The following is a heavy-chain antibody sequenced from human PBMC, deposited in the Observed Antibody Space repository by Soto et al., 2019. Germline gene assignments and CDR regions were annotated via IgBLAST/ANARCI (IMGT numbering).Heavy chain of an antibody. J-gene: IGHJ6*03. CDR2: IYYSGST. D-gene: IGHD7-27*01. V-gene: IGHV4-59*01. CDR3: ASGEYYMDV. CDR1: GGSISSSY. Sequence: SETLSLTCTVSGGSISSSYWSWIRQPPGKGLKWIGYIYYSGSTNYNPSLKSRVTISVDTSKNQFSLKLSSVTAADTAVYYCASGEYYMDVWGKGTTVTV.